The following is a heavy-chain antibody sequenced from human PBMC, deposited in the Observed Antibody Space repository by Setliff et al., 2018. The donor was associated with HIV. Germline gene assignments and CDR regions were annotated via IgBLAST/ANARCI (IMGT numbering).Heavy chain of an antibody. CDR1: GYSISSGFY. D-gene: IGHD3-22*01. CDR3: ARAPGAYYYDSSGYPIGIRFDY. V-gene: IGHV4-38-2*01. Sequence: SETLSLTCAVSGYSISSGFYWGWIRQPPGKGLEYIGSIYHSGSTYYNPSLQSRVTISVDTSKNQFSLKLSSVTAAGTAVYYCARAPGAYYYDSSGYPIGIRFDYWGQGTLVTVSS. J-gene: IGHJ4*02. CDR2: IYHSGST.